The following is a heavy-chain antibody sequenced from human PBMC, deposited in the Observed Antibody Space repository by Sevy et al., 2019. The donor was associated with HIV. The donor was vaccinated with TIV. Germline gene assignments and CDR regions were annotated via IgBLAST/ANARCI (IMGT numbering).Heavy chain of an antibody. CDR1: GFTFSSYW. CDR2: INSDGGRT. J-gene: IGHJ3*02. V-gene: IGHV3-74*01. CDR3: GTTYYYDCGGLAGALGAFDI. D-gene: IGHD3-22*01. Sequence: GGSLRLSCAASGFTFSSYWMHWVRQAPGKGLVWVSRINSDGGRTSYADPVKGRFTISRDNAKNTLYLQMNSLRAEDTAVYYCGTTYYYDCGGLAGALGAFDIWGQGTMVTVSS.